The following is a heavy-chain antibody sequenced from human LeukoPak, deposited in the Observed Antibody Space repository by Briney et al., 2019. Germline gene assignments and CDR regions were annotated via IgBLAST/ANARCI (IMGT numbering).Heavy chain of an antibody. CDR3: ARISGYSSSWYIWFDP. CDR2: IYYSGST. V-gene: IGHV4-61*01. CDR1: GGSVSSGSYY. J-gene: IGHJ5*02. D-gene: IGHD6-13*01. Sequence: SETLSLTCTVSGGSVSSGSYYWSWIRQPPGKGLEWIGYIYYSGSTNYNPSLKSRVTISVDTSKNQFSLKLSSVTAADTAVYYCARISGYSSSWYIWFDPWGQGTLVTVSS.